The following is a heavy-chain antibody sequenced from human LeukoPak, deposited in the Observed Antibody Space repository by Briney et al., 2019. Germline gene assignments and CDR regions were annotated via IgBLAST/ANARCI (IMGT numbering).Heavy chain of an antibody. D-gene: IGHD3-10*01. J-gene: IGHJ5*02. CDR3: ARCPATGGAYTCFDP. Sequence: SETLSLTCAVSGYSISSGYYWGWIRQPPGKGLEWIGSIYHSGSTYYNPSLKSRVTISVDTSKNQFSLKLSSVTAADTAVYYCARCPATGGAYTCFDPWAREPWSPSPQ. V-gene: IGHV4-38-2*01. CDR1: GYSISSGYY. CDR2: IYHSGST.